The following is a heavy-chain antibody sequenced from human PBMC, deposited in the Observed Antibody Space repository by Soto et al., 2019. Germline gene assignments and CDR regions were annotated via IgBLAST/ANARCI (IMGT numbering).Heavy chain of an antibody. CDR1: GFTFTTYW. D-gene: IGHD5-18*01. Sequence: EVQLVESGGGLVQPGGSLRLSCAASGFTFTTYWMHWVRQAPGKGLEWVSRINSEGRNTNYADSVKGRFTFSRDNAKNTVYLEMNSLRVEDTAVYYCVREAYSYGYFDYWGQGAVVTVSS. V-gene: IGHV3-74*01. CDR2: INSEGRNT. J-gene: IGHJ4*02. CDR3: VREAYSYGYFDY.